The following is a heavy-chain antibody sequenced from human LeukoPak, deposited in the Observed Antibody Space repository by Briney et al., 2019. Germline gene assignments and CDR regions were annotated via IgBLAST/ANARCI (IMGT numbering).Heavy chain of an antibody. J-gene: IGHJ6*02. CDR2: ISAYNGNT. CDR1: GYTFTSYG. Sequence: ASVKVSCKASGYTFTSYGISWVRQAPGQGLEWMGWISAYNGNTNYAQKLQGRVTMTTDTSTSTAYMELRSLRSDDTAVYYCAREVYSSGFYYYYYGMDVWGQGTTVTVSS. D-gene: IGHD3-22*01. CDR3: AREVYSSGFYYYYYGMDV. V-gene: IGHV1-18*01.